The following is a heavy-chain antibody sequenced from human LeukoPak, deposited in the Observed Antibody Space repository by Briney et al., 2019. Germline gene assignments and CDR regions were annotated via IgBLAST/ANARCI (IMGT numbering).Heavy chain of an antibody. V-gene: IGHV3-21*01. Sequence: GALLLSFSASWFTFISYSMNWVRRAPGKGREWVSSIISSSSYIYYADSVKGRFTISRDNAKNSLYLQMNSLRAEDTAVYYCARDWRLGELSPYYFDYWGQGTLVTVSS. CDR1: WFTFISYS. CDR2: IISSSSYI. CDR3: ARDWRLGELSPYYFDY. D-gene: IGHD3-16*02. J-gene: IGHJ4*02.